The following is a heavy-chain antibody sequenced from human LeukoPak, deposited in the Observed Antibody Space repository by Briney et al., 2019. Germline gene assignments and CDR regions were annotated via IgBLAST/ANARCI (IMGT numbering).Heavy chain of an antibody. Sequence: SETLSLTCTVSGGSISSSSYYWGWIRQPPGKGLEWIGSIYYSGSTYYNPSLKSRVTISVDTSKNQFSLKLGSVTTADTAVYYCARFGYSYGFGLASAFDIWGQGTMVTVSS. V-gene: IGHV4-39*01. CDR2: IYYSGST. CDR1: GGSISSSSYY. J-gene: IGHJ3*02. CDR3: ARFGYSYGFGLASAFDI. D-gene: IGHD5-18*01.